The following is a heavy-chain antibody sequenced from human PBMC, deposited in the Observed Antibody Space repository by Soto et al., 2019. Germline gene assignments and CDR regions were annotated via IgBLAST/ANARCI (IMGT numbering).Heavy chain of an antibody. J-gene: IGHJ4*02. CDR2: ISSSSTNI. D-gene: IGHD5-12*01. CDR3: ARDNGYDAATLDY. CDR1: GFTFSTCS. Sequence: EVQLVESGGGLVKPGGSLRLSCAASGFTFSTCSMNWVRQAPGKGLEWVSSISSSSTNIYYADSVKDRFTISRDNAKNSLYLQMNSLRAEDTAVYYCARDNGYDAATLDYWGQGTLVTVSS. V-gene: IGHV3-21*02.